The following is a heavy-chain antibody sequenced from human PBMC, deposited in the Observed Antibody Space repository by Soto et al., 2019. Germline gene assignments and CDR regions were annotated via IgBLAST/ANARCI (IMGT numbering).Heavy chain of an antibody. J-gene: IGHJ3*02. CDR3: ARVRESTIFGVVIRREAFDI. CDR2: INSDGSST. D-gene: IGHD3-3*01. V-gene: IGHV3-74*01. Sequence: GGSLRLSCASSGFTFISFWMHWVRQAPGKGLVWVSRINSDGSSTSYADSVKGRFTISRDNAKNTLYLQMNSLRVEDTAVYYCARVRESTIFGVVIRREAFDIWGQGTMVTVSS. CDR1: GFTFISFW.